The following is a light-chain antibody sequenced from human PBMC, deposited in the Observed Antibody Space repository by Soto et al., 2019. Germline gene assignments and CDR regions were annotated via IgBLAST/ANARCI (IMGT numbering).Light chain of an antibody. J-gene: IGKJ4*01. CDR2: DAS. Sequence: EIVLTQSPATLSLSPGDRAPLSGTASQSVSSYLAWYQQKPGQAPRLLIYDASNRATGIPARFSGSGSGTDFTLTISSLEPEDCAVYYCQQRSNWPPLTFGGGT. CDR1: QSVSSY. CDR3: QQRSNWPPLT. V-gene: IGKV3-11*01.